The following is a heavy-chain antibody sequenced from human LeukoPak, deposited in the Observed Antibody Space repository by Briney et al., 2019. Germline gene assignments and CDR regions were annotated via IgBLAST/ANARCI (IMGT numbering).Heavy chain of an antibody. CDR3: ASRYSSGWSWYFDL. CDR1: GGSFSGYY. J-gene: IGHJ2*01. V-gene: IGHV4-34*01. D-gene: IGHD6-19*01. CDR2: INHSGST. Sequence: PSETLSPTCAVYGGSFSGYYWSWIRQPPGKGLEWIGEINHSGSTNYNPSLKSRVTISVDTSKNQFSLKLSSVTAADTAVYYCASRYSSGWSWYFDLWGRGTLVTVSS.